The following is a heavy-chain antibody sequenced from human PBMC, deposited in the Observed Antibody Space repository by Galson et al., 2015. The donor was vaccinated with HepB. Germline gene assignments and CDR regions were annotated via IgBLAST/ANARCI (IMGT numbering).Heavy chain of an antibody. J-gene: IGHJ3*02. V-gene: IGHV3-53*01. CDR1: GFTVSSNY. D-gene: IGHD6-19*01. CDR2: IYSGGST. Sequence: SLRLSCAASGFTVSSNYMSWVRQAPGKGLEWVSVIYSGGSTYYADSVKGRFTISRDNSKNTLYLQMNSLRAEDTAVYYCARAPGIAVAGGRAFDIWGQGTMVTVSS. CDR3: ARAPGIAVAGGRAFDI.